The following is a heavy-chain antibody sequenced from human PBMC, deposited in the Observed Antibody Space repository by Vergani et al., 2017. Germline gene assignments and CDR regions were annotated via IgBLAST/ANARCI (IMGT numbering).Heavy chain of an antibody. D-gene: IGHD2-15*01. Sequence: EVQLVQSGAEVKKPGESLKISCTCSGYSFTSYWIGWVRQMPGKGLEWMGIIYPGDSDTSYSPSFQGQVTISADKSISTAYLQWSSLKASDTAMYYCARHRGWGLVVVAATPWYYYYGMDVWGQGTTVTVS. J-gene: IGHJ6*02. CDR3: ARHRGWGLVVVAATPWYYYYGMDV. CDR2: IYPGDSDT. V-gene: IGHV5-51*01. CDR1: GYSFTSYW.